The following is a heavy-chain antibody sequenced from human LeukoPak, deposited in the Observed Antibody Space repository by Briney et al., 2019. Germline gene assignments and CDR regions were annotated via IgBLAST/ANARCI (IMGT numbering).Heavy chain of an antibody. J-gene: IGHJ4*02. CDR3: TKTLYYSDSSGYAY. V-gene: IGHV3-48*03. CDR2: IGNSGGTK. Sequence: EGSLRLSCAASGFTFSSFEMNWVRQAPGKGLEWVSYIGNSGGTKYYADSVKGRFTISRDNAKNSLYLQMNSLRAEDTAVYYCTKTLYYSDSSGYAYWGQGTLVTVSS. CDR1: GFTFSSFE. D-gene: IGHD3-22*01.